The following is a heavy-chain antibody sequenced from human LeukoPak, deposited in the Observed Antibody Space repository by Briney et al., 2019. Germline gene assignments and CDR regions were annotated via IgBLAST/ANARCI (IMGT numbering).Heavy chain of an antibody. D-gene: IGHD3-22*01. CDR3: ARDTPYYYDSSGYSTPSGWFDP. V-gene: IGHV4-38-2*02. CDR1: GYSISSGYY. CDR2: IYHSGRT. Sequence: PSETLSLTCTVSGYSISSGYYWGWIRQPPGKGLEWIGSIYHSGRTFYNPSLKSRVTISVDTSKNQFSLKLSSVTAADTTVYYCARDTPYYYDSSGYSTPSGWFDPWGQGTLVTVSS. J-gene: IGHJ5*02.